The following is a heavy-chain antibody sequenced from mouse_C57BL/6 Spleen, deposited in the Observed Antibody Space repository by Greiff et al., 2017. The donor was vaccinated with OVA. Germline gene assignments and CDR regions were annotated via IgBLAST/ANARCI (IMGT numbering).Heavy chain of an antibody. Sequence: QVQLQQSGAELARPGASVKLSCKASGYTFTSYGISWVKQRTGPGLEWIGEIYPRSGNTYYNEKFKGKATLTADKSSSTAYMELRSLTSEDSAVYFCARIYYGSSYGDAMDYWGQGTSVTVSS. J-gene: IGHJ4*01. CDR3: ARIYYGSSYGDAMDY. CDR1: GYTFTSYG. CDR2: IYPRSGNT. D-gene: IGHD1-1*01. V-gene: IGHV1-81*01.